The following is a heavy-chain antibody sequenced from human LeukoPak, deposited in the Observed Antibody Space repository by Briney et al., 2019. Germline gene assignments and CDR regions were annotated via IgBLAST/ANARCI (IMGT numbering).Heavy chain of an antibody. Sequence: HSGGSLRLSCAASGFTFRSYSMHWVRQAPGKGLVWVSRINSDWSTTSYADSVKGRFTISRHNAKNTLYLQTNSLRGEDTSVYYCTRSDWFDPWGQGTLVTVSS. J-gene: IGHJ5*02. CDR2: INSDWSTT. V-gene: IGHV3-74*01. CDR1: GFTFRSYS. CDR3: TRSDWFDP.